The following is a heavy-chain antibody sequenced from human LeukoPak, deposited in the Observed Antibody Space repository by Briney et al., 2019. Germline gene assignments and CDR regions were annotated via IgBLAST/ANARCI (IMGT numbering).Heavy chain of an antibody. CDR3: AKVSVAARPRYYYYYGMDV. V-gene: IGHV3-23*01. D-gene: IGHD6-6*01. Sequence: PGGSLRLSCAASGFTFSSYAMSWVRQAPGKGLEWVSGISGSGGSTYYADSVKGRFTISRDNSKNTLYLQMNSLRAEDTAVYYCAKVSVAARPRYYYYYGMDVWGQGTTVTVSS. CDR1: GFTFSSYA. J-gene: IGHJ6*02. CDR2: ISGSGGST.